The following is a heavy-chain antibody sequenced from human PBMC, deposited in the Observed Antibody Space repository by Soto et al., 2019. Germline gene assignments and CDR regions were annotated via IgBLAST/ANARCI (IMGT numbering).Heavy chain of an antibody. CDR3: AKSERVDY. J-gene: IGHJ4*02. CDR2: IYSDGRT. Sequence: LRLSCAASGFTVSNTYMSWVRQAPGKGLECVSIIYSDGRTFYADSVKGRFTISRDNSKNTLFLQMNSLREEDTAVYYCAKSERVDYWGQGTLVTVSS. V-gene: IGHV3-53*01. D-gene: IGHD6-25*01. CDR1: GFTVSNTY.